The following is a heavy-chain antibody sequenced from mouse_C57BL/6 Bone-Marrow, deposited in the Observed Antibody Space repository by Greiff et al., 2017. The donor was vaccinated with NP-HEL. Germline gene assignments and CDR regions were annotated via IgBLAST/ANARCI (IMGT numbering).Heavy chain of an antibody. CDR3: TKGIYYYGSSRDY. J-gene: IGHJ2*01. Sequence: VQLQQSGTVLARPGASVKMSCKTSGYTFTSYWMHWVKQRPGQGLEWIGAIYPGNSDTSYNQKFKGKAKLTAVTSASTAYMELSSLTNEDSAVYYWTKGIYYYGSSRDYWGQGTTLTVSS. CDR1: GYTFTSYW. V-gene: IGHV1-5*01. CDR2: IYPGNSDT. D-gene: IGHD1-1*01.